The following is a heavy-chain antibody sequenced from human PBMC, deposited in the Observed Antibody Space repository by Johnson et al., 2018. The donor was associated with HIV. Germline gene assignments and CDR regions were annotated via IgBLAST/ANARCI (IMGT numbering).Heavy chain of an antibody. CDR1: GFTFSSYG. CDR2: IRYDGSDK. CDR3: AKDRNWGRLFDGFDI. D-gene: IGHD7-27*01. V-gene: IGHV3-30*02. J-gene: IGHJ3*02. Sequence: VQLVESGGGLVQPGGSLRLSCAASGFTFSSYGMHWVRQAPGKGLEWVAFIRYDGSDKHYADSVKGRFTISRDNSKNTVYLQTNSLRAEDSAVYYCAKDRNWGRLFDGFDIWGRGTMVTVSS.